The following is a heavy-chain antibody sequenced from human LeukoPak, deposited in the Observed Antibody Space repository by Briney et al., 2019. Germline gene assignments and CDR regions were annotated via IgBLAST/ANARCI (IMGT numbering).Heavy chain of an antibody. J-gene: IGHJ4*02. Sequence: SETLSLTCTVSGGSISSHYWSWIRQPPGKGLEWIGYLYDYGRTKHNPSLNSRLTLSADTSKNQFSLRLSSVTAADTAVYFCATIKRGDIFGYFDFWGQGILVAVSS. CDR3: ATIKRGDIFGYFDF. CDR2: LYDYGRT. V-gene: IGHV4-59*11. D-gene: IGHD5-18*01. CDR1: GGSISSHY.